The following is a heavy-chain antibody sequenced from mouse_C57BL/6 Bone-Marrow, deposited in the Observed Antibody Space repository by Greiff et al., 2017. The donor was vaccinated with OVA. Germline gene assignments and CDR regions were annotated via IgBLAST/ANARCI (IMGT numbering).Heavy chain of an antibody. CDR3: ARSYYYGSSYGAMDY. CDR2: INPGSGGT. CDR1: GYAFTNYL. Sequence: VQLQESGAELLRPGTSVKVSCKASGYAFTNYLIEWVKQRPGQGLEWIGVINPGSGGTNYNEKFKGKATLTADKSSSTAYMQLSSLTSEDSAVYFCARSYYYGSSYGAMDYWGQGTSVTVSS. V-gene: IGHV1-54*01. J-gene: IGHJ4*01. D-gene: IGHD1-1*01.